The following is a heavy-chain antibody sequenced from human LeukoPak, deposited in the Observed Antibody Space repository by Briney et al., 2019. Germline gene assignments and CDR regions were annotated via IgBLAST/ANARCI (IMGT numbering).Heavy chain of an antibody. Sequence: KTSETLSPTCTVSGGSISSSSYSWGWIRQPPGKGLEWIGSIYYSGSTYYNPSLKSRVTISVDTSKNQFSLKLSSVTAADTAVYYCDIGIAAAGTGYWGQGTLVTVSS. D-gene: IGHD6-13*01. CDR2: IYYSGST. CDR3: DIGIAAAGTGY. J-gene: IGHJ4*02. V-gene: IGHV4-39*01. CDR1: GGSISSSSYS.